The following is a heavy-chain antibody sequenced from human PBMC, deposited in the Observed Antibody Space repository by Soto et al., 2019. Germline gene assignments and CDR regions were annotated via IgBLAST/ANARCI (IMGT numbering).Heavy chain of an antibody. D-gene: IGHD5-12*01. CDR1: GGTFSSYT. Sequence: QVQLVQSGAEVKKPGSSVKVSCKASGGTFSSYTISWVRQAPGQGLEWMGRIIPILGIANYAQKFQGRVTITADKSTSTAYMELSSLRSEDTAVYYCARGSATLRGLDLEAWGQGTLVTVSS. CDR2: IIPILGIA. CDR3: ARGSATLRGLDLEA. V-gene: IGHV1-69*02. J-gene: IGHJ5*02.